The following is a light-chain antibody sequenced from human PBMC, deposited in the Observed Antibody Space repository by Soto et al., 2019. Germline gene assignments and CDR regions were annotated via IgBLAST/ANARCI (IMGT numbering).Light chain of an antibody. CDR1: QAIGVY. J-gene: IGKJ4*01. Sequence: DIQVTQSPSSLSASLGDRITITCRANQAIGVYLAWFQQQPGKVPKLLFYAASALQSGVPSRFSGSGSGTDFTLSISSLQPEDFSTYDFQKYNSSPLTFCGGTKV. CDR3: QKYNSSPLT. V-gene: IGKV1-27*01. CDR2: AAS.